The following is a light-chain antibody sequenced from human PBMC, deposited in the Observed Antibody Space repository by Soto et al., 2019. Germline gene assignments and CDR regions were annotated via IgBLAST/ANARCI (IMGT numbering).Light chain of an antibody. J-gene: IGKJ2*03. V-gene: IGKV1-5*01. CDR1: QSISRW. CDR2: DAS. Sequence: DIQITHFPSTLSASVEEKFTIPCRPSQSISRWLAWYQQKPGKAPNLLISDASILKSGVPSRFSGTGSGTEFTLTISSLQPDDFATYYCQQYTTYSYSFGQGTKLEIK. CDR3: QQYTTYSYS.